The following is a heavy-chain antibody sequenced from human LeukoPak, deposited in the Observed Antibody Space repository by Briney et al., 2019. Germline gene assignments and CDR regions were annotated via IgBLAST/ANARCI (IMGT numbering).Heavy chain of an antibody. CDR1: GFTFSSYG. J-gene: IGHJ4*02. V-gene: IGHV3-23*01. CDR3: AKDQNPTVTAFDY. CDR2: ISGSGGST. D-gene: IGHD4-17*01. Sequence: GGSLRLSCAASGFTFSSYGMSWVRQAPGKGLEWVSAISGSGGSTYYADSVKGRFTISRDNSKNTLYLQMNSLRAEDTAVYYCAKDQNPTVTAFDYWGQGTLVTVSS.